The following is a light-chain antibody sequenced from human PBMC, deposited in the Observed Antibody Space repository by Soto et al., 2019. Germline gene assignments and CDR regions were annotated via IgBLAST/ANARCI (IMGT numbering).Light chain of an antibody. Sequence: SYELTQPPSVSVSPGQTASITCSGDKLGDKYACWYQQKPGQSPVLVIYQDSKRPSGIPERFYGSNSGNTATLTISGTQAMDEADYYCQACDSGTAVYVFGTGTKVTVL. CDR1: KLGDKY. V-gene: IGLV3-1*01. J-gene: IGLJ1*01. CDR3: QACDSGTAVYV. CDR2: QDS.